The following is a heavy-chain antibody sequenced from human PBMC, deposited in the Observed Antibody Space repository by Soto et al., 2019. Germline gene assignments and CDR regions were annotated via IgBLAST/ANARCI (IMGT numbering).Heavy chain of an antibody. V-gene: IGHV3-30*18. CDR1: GFTFSSYG. CDR2: ISYDGSNK. CDR3: AKDRLLGLYSSSSWIDY. D-gene: IGHD6-6*01. Sequence: QVQLVESGGGVVQPGRSLRLSCAASGFTFSSYGMHWVRQAPGKGLEWVAVISYDGSNKYYADSVKGRLTISRDNSKNTLYLQMNSLRAEDTAVYYCAKDRLLGLYSSSSWIDYWGQGTLVTVSS. J-gene: IGHJ4*02.